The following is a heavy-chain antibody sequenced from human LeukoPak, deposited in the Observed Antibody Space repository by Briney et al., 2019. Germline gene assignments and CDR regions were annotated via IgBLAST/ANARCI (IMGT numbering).Heavy chain of an antibody. V-gene: IGHV3-33*06. CDR3: AKFGPRKGTTFYYYMDV. CDR2: IWYDGSNK. D-gene: IGHD1-7*01. Sequence: PGGSLRLSCAASGFTFSSYGMHWVRQAPGKGLEGVAVIWYDGSNKYYADSVKGRFTISRDNSKNTLYLQMNSLRAEDTAVYYCAKFGPRKGTTFYYYMDVWGKGTTVTVSS. CDR1: GFTFSSYG. J-gene: IGHJ6*03.